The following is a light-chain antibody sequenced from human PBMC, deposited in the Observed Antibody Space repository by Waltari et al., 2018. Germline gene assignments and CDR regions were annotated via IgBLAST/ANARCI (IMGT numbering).Light chain of an antibody. J-gene: IGKJ3*01. CDR3: QKYNSALGFT. V-gene: IGKV1-27*01. Sequence: DIQMTQSPSSLSASVGDRVTITCRASQGISTYLAWYQQKPGKVPKLLIYAASTLQSGVPSRFSGSGSGTDFTLTISSLQPEDVATYYCQKYNSALGFTFGPGTKVDIK. CDR2: AAS. CDR1: QGISTY.